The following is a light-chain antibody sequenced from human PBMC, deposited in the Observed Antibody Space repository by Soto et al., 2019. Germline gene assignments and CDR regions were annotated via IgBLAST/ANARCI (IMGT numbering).Light chain of an antibody. J-gene: IGKJ1*01. V-gene: IGKV3-20*01. CDR1: QSVSSH. Sequence: EIVLTQSPATLSLSPGDSATLSCRASQSVSSHLAWYQQKTGQSPRLLIYGESSRATGIPDRLSGSGSGADLSLTISRLEPEDFAVYYCQQYGVSPRTCGQGTKVDIK. CDR2: GES. CDR3: QQYGVSPRT.